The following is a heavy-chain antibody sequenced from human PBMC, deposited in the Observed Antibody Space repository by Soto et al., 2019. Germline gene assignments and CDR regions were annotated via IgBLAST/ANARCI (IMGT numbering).Heavy chain of an antibody. CDR3: ARSRGRYSSGWYCYFDY. Sequence: ASVKVSCKASGYTFTSYGISWVRQAPGQGLEWMGWISAYNGNTNYAQKLQGRVTMTTDTSTSTAYMELRSLRSDDTAVYYCARSRGRYSSGWYCYFDYWGQGTLVTVSS. CDR1: GYTFTSYG. V-gene: IGHV1-18*01. CDR2: ISAYNGNT. D-gene: IGHD6-19*01. J-gene: IGHJ4*02.